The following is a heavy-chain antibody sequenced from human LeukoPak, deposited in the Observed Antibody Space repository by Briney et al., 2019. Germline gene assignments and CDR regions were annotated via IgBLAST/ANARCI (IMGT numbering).Heavy chain of an antibody. D-gene: IGHD3-10*02. CDR1: GFTFSGSA. CDR2: IRSKANSYAT. Sequence: PGGSLKLSCAASGFTFSGSAMHWVRQASGKGLGWVGRIRSKANSYATAYAASVKGRFTISRDDSKNTAYLQMNSLKTEDTAVYYCTRLFGVDYWGQGTLVTVSS. J-gene: IGHJ4*02. CDR3: TRLFGVDY. V-gene: IGHV3-73*01.